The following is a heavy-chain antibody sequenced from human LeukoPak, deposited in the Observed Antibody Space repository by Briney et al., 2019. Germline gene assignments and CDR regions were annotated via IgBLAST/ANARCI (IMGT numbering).Heavy chain of an antibody. V-gene: IGHV3-23*01. CDR3: AKVMAAAGSTDY. Sequence: GGSLRLSCAATGFTFSSDAMSWVRQAPGKGLEWVSSISSSGGSTYYADSVKGRFTISTDNSNNTLYLQMNRLSAEATAVYYCAKVMAAAGSTDYWGQGTLVTVSS. CDR1: GFTFSSDA. J-gene: IGHJ4*02. D-gene: IGHD6-13*01. CDR2: ISSSGGST.